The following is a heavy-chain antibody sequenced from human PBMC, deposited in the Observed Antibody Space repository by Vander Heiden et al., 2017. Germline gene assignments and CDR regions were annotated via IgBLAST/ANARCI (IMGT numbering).Heavy chain of an antibody. V-gene: IGHV3-23*01. D-gene: IGHD4-17*01. CDR1: GLTVSNNA. Sequence: EPGGGLVQPGGSLRLSCAASGLTVSNNALTWVRQAPGKGLEWVSSITSDGGTMYADSVKGRFTISRDNSKTTLYLQMMSLRGDDTAIYFCGRDPNGNYVGAFDFWGQGTMVTVSS. J-gene: IGHJ3*01. CDR3: GRDPNGNYVGAFDF. CDR2: ITSDGGT.